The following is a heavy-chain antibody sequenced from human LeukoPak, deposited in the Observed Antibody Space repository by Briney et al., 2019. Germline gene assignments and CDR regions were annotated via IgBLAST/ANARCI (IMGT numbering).Heavy chain of an antibody. CDR2: INYSRKT. CDR1: VGSLNGYY. Sequence: RPSETLSLTFFVSVGSLNGYYGTGIRRPPGKGLGWIGEINYSRKTTYQPSLKRQLTISADMYQNQSSLNLKSLTAADTAVHYCTTGAGRSSFGYSRNWGQGNLVLVTA. CDR3: TTGAGRSSFGYSRN. D-gene: IGHD1-26*01. J-gene: IGHJ4*02. V-gene: IGHV4-34*01.